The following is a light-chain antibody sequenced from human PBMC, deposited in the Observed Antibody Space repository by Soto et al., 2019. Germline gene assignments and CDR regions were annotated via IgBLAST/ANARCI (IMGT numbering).Light chain of an antibody. CDR1: SSNIGDNF. CDR2: DNH. J-gene: IGLJ3*02. Sequence: QSVLTQPPSVSAAPGLRVTISCSGNSSNIGDNFLSWYQQPPGTAPQLLISDNHKRPSGIPDRFSGAKSGTSATLGITGLQTGDEADYYCATWDGSLSVVVFGGGTKVTVL. V-gene: IGLV1-51*01. CDR3: ATWDGSLSVVV.